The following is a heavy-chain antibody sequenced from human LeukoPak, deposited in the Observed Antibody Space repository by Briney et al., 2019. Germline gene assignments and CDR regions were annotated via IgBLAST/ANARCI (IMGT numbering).Heavy chain of an antibody. CDR3: ARDFRYGELIDY. CDR2: IYHSGST. D-gene: IGHD5-18*01. Sequence: PSETLSLTCTVSGYSISSGYYWGWIRQPPGKGLEWIGSIYHSGSTYYNPSLRSRVTISVDTSKNQFSLKLSSVTAADTAVYYCARDFRYGELIDYWGQGTLVTVSS. J-gene: IGHJ4*02. V-gene: IGHV4-38-2*02. CDR1: GYSISSGYY.